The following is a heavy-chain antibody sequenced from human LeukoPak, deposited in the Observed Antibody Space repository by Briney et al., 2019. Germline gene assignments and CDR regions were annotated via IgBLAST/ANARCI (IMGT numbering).Heavy chain of an antibody. CDR3: ARHGHLDYCNTGIYYSAFDI. CDR2: IYYSGST. J-gene: IGHJ3*02. Sequence: SETLSLTCSVSGGSISGSTYYWGWIRRPPGKGLEWIGSIYYSGSTYYNPSLKSRVTISVDTSKNLFSLKLRSVTAADTAVYYCARHGHLDYCNTGIYYSAFDIRGQGTKVTVSP. V-gene: IGHV4-39*01. CDR1: GGSISGSTYY. D-gene: IGHD2/OR15-2a*01.